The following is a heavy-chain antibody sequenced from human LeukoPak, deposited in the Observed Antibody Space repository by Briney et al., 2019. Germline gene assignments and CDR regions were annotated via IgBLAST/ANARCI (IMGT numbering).Heavy chain of an antibody. D-gene: IGHD3-10*01. CDR1: GGSISSGDCY. J-gene: IGHJ4*02. CDR2: IYYSGST. Sequence: SQTLSLTCTVSGGSISSGDCYWSWIRQPPGKGLEWIGYIYYSGSTYYNPSLKSRVTISVDTSKNQFSLKLSSVTAADTAVYYCARVPGSYYNDVYYFDYWGQGTLVTVSS. V-gene: IGHV4-30-4*01. CDR3: ARVPGSYYNDVYYFDY.